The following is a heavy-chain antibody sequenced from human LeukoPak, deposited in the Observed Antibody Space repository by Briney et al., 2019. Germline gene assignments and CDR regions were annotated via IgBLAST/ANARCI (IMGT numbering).Heavy chain of an antibody. V-gene: IGHV3-23*01. CDR3: AKCRDYYYYFMDV. Sequence: GGSLRLSCSASGFAFSTFAMSWVRQAPGKGQEWGSSISGSGGGTYYADSVKGRFTISRDNSKNTLYLQMNSLRAEDTAVYYCAKCRDYYYYFMDVWGKGTTVTVYS. CDR2: ISGSGGGT. J-gene: IGHJ6*03. CDR1: GFAFSTFA.